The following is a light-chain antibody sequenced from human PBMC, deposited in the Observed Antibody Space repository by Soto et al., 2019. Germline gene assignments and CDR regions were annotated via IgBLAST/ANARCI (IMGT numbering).Light chain of an antibody. Sequence: QSALTQPASVSGSPGQSITISCTGSSSDLGGYKSVSWFQQHPGKAPKLIISEVSNRPSGISNRFSGSKSGDTASLTISGRQSGDEADYYCCSYTTASSVVFGGGTKVTVL. CDR2: EVS. J-gene: IGLJ2*01. CDR3: CSYTTASSVV. V-gene: IGLV2-14*01. CDR1: SSDLGGYKS.